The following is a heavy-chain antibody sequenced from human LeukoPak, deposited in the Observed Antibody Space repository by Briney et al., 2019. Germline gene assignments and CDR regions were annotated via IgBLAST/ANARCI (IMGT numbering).Heavy chain of an antibody. D-gene: IGHD3-9*01. CDR2: IYYSGST. CDR3: ARGVVRYFDWLYFDY. CDR1: GGSISSYY. V-gene: IGHV4-59*01. J-gene: IGHJ4*02. Sequence: SETLSLTCTVSGGSISSYYWSWIRQPPGKGLEWIGYIYYSGSTNYNPSLKSRVTISVDTSKNQFSLKLSSVTAADTAVCYCARGVVRYFDWLYFDYWGQGTLVTVSS.